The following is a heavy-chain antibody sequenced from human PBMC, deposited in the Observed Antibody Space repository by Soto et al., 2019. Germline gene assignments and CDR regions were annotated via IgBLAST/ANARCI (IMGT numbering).Heavy chain of an antibody. J-gene: IGHJ3*02. CDR1: GFSLSTTGVG. CDR2: IFWDDDE. V-gene: IGHV2-5*02. CDR3: TRRRTGWLGNAFDI. D-gene: IGHD6-19*01. Sequence: QITLKESGPTLVKPTQTLTLTCTFSGFSLSTTGVGVGWIRQPPGKALEWLAIIFWDDDERYSPSLKNRLTITNDTSKNQVVLTVNNMDPVDTATYYCTRRRTGWLGNAFDIWGQGTMVSVSS.